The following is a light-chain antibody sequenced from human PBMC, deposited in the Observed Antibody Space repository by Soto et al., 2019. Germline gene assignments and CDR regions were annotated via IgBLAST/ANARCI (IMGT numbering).Light chain of an antibody. V-gene: IGKV3-20*01. CDR3: QQYGSSPRT. CDR1: QSVSSSY. CDR2: GAS. J-gene: IGKJ1*01. Sequence: VFTQLPGSLSLSPGQRDTLSCRVSQSVSSSYLAWYQHKPGQAPRFLVYGASSRATGIPDRFSGSGSGTDFTLTISRLEPEDFAVYYCQQYGSSPRTFGQGTKVDIK.